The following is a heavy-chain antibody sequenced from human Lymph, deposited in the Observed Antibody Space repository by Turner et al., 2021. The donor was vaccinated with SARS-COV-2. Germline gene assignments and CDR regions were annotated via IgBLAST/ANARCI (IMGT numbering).Heavy chain of an antibody. CDR3: ARGFDY. J-gene: IGHJ4*02. CDR2: IYYSGST. Sequence: QVQLQESGPGLVKPSETLSLTCTVSGDSISNYYWSWIRQPPGKGLEWIGYIYYSGSTNYNPSLKGQVTISVDTSKNHFSLKLSSVTAADTAVYYCARGFDYWGQGTLVTVSS. V-gene: IGHV4-59*01. CDR1: GDSISNYY.